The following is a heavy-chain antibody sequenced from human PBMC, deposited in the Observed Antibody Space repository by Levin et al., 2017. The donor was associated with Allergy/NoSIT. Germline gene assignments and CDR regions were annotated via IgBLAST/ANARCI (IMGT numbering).Heavy chain of an antibody. Sequence: PGGSLRLSCAASGFAFSSYWMHWVRQAPGKGLVWVSQIKSDGSSIIYADSVTGRFTISRDNAKSTLYLQMNSLSAEDTALYYCAFGTGNFFDYWGQGTLVTVSS. CDR2: IKSDGSSI. CDR1: GFAFSSYW. J-gene: IGHJ4*02. D-gene: IGHD1-1*01. V-gene: IGHV3-74*01. CDR3: AFGTGNFFDY.